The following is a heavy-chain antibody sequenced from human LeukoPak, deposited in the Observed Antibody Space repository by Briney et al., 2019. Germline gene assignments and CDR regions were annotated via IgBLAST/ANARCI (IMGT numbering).Heavy chain of an antibody. CDR3: ARTYYGSGSLYYYYYYMDV. J-gene: IGHJ6*03. V-gene: IGHV4-39*07. CDR2: IYYSGST. Sequence: SETLSLTCTVSGGSISSSGYYWGWIRQPPGKGLEWIGSIYYSGSTYYNPSLKSRVTISVDTSKNQFSLKLSSVTAADAAVYYCARTYYGSGSLYYYYYYMDVWGKGTKVTVSS. CDR1: GGSISSSGYY. D-gene: IGHD3-10*01.